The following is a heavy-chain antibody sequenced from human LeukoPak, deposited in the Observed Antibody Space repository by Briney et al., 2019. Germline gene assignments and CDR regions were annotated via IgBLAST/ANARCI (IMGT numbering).Heavy chain of an antibody. Sequence: PGGSLRLSCAASGNYWMHWVRQAPGKGLVWVSHINSDGSWTSYADSVKGRFTISKDNAKNTAYLQMNNLRAEDTAVYCCVSFYETYWGRGTLVTVSS. CDR1: GNYW. D-gene: IGHD2-2*01. CDR2: INSDGSWT. V-gene: IGHV3-74*01. J-gene: IGHJ4*02. CDR3: VSFYETY.